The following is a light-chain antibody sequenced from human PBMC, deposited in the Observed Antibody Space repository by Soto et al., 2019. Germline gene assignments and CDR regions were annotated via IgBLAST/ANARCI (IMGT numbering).Light chain of an antibody. Sequence: QSVLTQPPSASGTPGQRVTISCSGSTSNIGSNTVNWYQQLPGTAPKLRMYSNNQRPSGVPDRFSGSKSGTSASLAISGLQSEDEAYYYCAAWDDSLDGYVFGTGTKVTVL. J-gene: IGLJ1*01. V-gene: IGLV1-44*01. CDR2: SNN. CDR1: TSNIGSNT. CDR3: AAWDDSLDGYV.